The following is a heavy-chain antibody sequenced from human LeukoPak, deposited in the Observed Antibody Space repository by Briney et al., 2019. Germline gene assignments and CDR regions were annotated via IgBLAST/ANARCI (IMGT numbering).Heavy chain of an antibody. D-gene: IGHD3-9*01. J-gene: IGHJ4*02. CDR1: GYTFTSYD. V-gene: IGHV1-18*04. CDR3: ARGVSHYDILTDLDY. Sequence: GSVKVSCKASGYTFTSYDISWVRQAPGQGLEWMGWISAYNGNTNYAQKLQGRVTMTTDTSTSTAYMELRSLRSDDTAVYYCARGVSHYDILTDLDYWGQGTPVTVSS. CDR2: ISAYNGNT.